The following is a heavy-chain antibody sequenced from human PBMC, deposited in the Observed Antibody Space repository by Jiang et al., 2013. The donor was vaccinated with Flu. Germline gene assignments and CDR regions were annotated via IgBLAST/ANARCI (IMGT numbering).Heavy chain of an antibody. CDR2: INPSGGST. V-gene: IGHV1-46*01. Sequence: GQGLEWMGIINPSGGSTSYAQKFQGRVTMTRDTSTSTVYMELSSLRSEDTAVYYCARDHCGGDCYSDEYFQHWGQGTLVTVSS. D-gene: IGHD2-21*02. CDR3: ARDHCGGDCYSDEYFQH. J-gene: IGHJ1*01.